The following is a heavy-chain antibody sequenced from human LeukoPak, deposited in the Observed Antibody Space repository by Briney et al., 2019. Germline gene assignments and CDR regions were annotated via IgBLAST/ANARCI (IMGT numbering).Heavy chain of an antibody. CDR1: GFTFSSYG. CDR2: ISYDGSNK. Sequence: GRSLRLSCAASGFTFSSYGMHWVRQAPGKGMEWVAVISYDGSNKYYADSVKGRFTISRDNSKNTLYLQMNSLRAEDTAVYYCAGGIAVAGFDYWGQGTLVTVSS. D-gene: IGHD6-19*01. V-gene: IGHV3-30*03. J-gene: IGHJ4*02. CDR3: AGGIAVAGFDY.